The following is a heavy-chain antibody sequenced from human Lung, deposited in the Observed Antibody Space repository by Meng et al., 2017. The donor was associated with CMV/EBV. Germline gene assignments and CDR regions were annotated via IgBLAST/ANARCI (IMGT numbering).Heavy chain of an antibody. D-gene: IGHD4-23*01. Sequence: VQIPQSGPGLVKPSQTHSLTCAISGDIVSSNSAAWHWIRQSPSRGLEWLGRTYYRSKWYHEYAVSVKSRITISPDTPKNQFSLQLNSMTPEDTAVYYCARGINGGCGDWGQGTLVTVSS. J-gene: IGHJ4*02. V-gene: IGHV6-1*01. CDR3: ARGINGGCGD. CDR1: GDIVSSNSAA. CDR2: TYYRSKWYH.